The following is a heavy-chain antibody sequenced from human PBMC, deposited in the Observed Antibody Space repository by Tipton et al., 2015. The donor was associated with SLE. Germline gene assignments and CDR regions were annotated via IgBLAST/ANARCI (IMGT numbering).Heavy chain of an antibody. V-gene: IGHV4-4*01. CDR2: ISYRGIT. D-gene: IGHD3-10*01. J-gene: IGHJ4*02. CDR3: AREKGSYGSGSYKPLGFDY. Sequence: TLSLTCAVSGGSISTTNWWSWVRQSPGKGLEWIGTISYRGITTYNPSLKSRVTISVDESKNQFSLKLRSVTAADTAVYFCAREKGSYGSGSYKPLGFDYWGQGTLVTVSS. CDR1: GGSISTTNW.